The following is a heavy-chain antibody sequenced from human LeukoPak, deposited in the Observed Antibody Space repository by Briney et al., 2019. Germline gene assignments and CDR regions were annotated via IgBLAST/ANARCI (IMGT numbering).Heavy chain of an antibody. CDR2: INNDGSIT. J-gene: IGHJ4*02. V-gene: IGHV3-74*01. CDR1: GFTFSSYW. CDR3: ARGYSVLRDY. D-gene: IGHD2-15*01. Sequence: GGSLRLSCAASGFTFSSYWMHWVRQAPGKGLVWVSRINNDGSITSYADSVKGRFTISRDNAKNTLYLQMNSLRAEDTAVYYCARGYSVLRDYWGRGTLVTVSS.